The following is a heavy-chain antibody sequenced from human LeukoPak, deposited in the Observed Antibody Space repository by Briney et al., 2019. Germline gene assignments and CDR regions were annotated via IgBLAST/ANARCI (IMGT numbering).Heavy chain of an antibody. CDR1: GYSFTSNY. Sequence: GASVKVSCKPSGYSFTSNYIHWVRQAPGQGLEWMGWINPNSGGTNYAQKFQGWVTMTRDTSISTAYMELSRLRSDDTAVYYCARERWAPRGYCSGGSCYGMDVWGQGTTVTVSS. V-gene: IGHV1-2*04. CDR3: ARERWAPRGYCSGGSCYGMDV. D-gene: IGHD2-15*01. CDR2: INPNSGGT. J-gene: IGHJ6*02.